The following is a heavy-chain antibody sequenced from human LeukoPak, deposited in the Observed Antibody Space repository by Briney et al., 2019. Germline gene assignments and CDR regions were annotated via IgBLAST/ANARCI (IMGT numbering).Heavy chain of an antibody. Sequence: PSETLSLTCAVYGGSFSGYYWSWIRQPPGKGLEWIGEINHSGSTNYNPSLKSRVTISVATSKNQFSLKLSSVTAADTAVYYCARAVLPAAKLSSPYYFDYWGQGTLVTVSS. J-gene: IGHJ4*02. CDR3: ARAVLPAAKLSSPYYFDY. CDR2: INHSGST. CDR1: GGSFSGYY. D-gene: IGHD2-2*01. V-gene: IGHV4-34*01.